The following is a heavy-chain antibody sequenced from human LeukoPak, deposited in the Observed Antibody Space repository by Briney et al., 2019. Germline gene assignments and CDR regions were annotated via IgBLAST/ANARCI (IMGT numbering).Heavy chain of an antibody. V-gene: IGHV6-1*01. J-gene: IGHJ4*02. CDR2: TYYRSKWYN. CDR3: ARGTAYYYYSSGYYDFDY. CDR1: GDSVSSNSAA. Sequence: SQTLSLTCTISGDSVSSNSAAWNWIRQSPSRGLEWLGRTYYRSKWYNDYAVSVKSRITINPDTSNNQCSLQLNSVTPEDTAVYYCARGTAYYYYSSGYYDFDYWGQGTLVTVSS. D-gene: IGHD3-22*01.